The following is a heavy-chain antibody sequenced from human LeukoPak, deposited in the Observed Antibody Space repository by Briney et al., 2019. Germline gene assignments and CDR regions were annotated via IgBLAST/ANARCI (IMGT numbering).Heavy chain of an antibody. D-gene: IGHD3-10*01. Sequence: SETLSLTCAVYGGSFSGYYWSWIRQPPGKGLEWIGEINHSGSTNYNPSLKSRVTISVDTSKNQLSLKLSSVTAADTAVYYCARASGFYYYYGMDVWGQGTTVTVSS. CDR1: GGSFSGYY. CDR3: ARASGFYYYYGMDV. V-gene: IGHV4-34*01. J-gene: IGHJ6*02. CDR2: INHSGST.